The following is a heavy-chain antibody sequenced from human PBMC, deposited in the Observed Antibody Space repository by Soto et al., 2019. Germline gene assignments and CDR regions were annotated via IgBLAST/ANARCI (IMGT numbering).Heavy chain of an antibody. Sequence: GGSLRLSCAASGFTFDDYAMHWVRQAPGKDLEWVSGISWNSGSIGYADSVKGRFTISRDNAKNSLYLQMNSLRAEDTALYYCAKDGATAYYYSGMDVWGQGTTVTVSS. CDR3: AKDGATAYYYSGMDV. J-gene: IGHJ6*02. CDR2: ISWNSGSI. V-gene: IGHV3-9*01. CDR1: GFTFDDYA.